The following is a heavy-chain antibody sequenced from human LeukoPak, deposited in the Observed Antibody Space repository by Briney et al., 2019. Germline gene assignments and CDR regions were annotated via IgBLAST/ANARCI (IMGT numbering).Heavy chain of an antibody. CDR3: ARGVGRIAARRWSYNWFDP. V-gene: IGHV4-31*03. D-gene: IGHD6-6*01. CDR1: GGSISSGGYY. J-gene: IGHJ5*02. Sequence: PSETLSLTCTVSGGSISSGGYYWSWIRQHPGKGLEWIGYIYYSGSTYYNPSLKSRVTISVDTSKNQFSLKLSSVTAADTAVYYCARGVGRIAARRWSYNWFDPWGQGTLVTVSS. CDR2: IYYSGST.